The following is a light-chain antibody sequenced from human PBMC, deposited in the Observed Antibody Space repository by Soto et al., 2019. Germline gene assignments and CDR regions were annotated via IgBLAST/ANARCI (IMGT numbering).Light chain of an antibody. CDR1: QSVSSY. CDR2: DAS. J-gene: IGKJ5*01. CDR3: QQRSNWPPF. Sequence: EIVLTQCPATLSLSPGERSTLSCRASQSVSSYLAWYQQKPGQAPRLLIYDASSRATGIPARFSGSGSGTVFTLTISSLEPEDFAVYYCQQRSNWPPFFGQGTRLEIK. V-gene: IGKV3-11*01.